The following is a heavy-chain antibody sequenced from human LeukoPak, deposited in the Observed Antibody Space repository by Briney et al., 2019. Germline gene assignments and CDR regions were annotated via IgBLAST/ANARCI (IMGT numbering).Heavy chain of an antibody. D-gene: IGHD1-26*01. CDR1: GGTFSSYA. CDR3: ARGPLVGATDFDY. V-gene: IGHV1-69*05. J-gene: IGHJ4*02. CDR2: IIPIFGTA. Sequence: SVKVSCKASGGTFSSYAISWVRQAPGQGLEWMGGIIPIFGTANYAQKFQGRVTITTDESTSTAYMELSSLRSEDTAVYYCARGPLVGATDFDYWGQGTLVTVSS.